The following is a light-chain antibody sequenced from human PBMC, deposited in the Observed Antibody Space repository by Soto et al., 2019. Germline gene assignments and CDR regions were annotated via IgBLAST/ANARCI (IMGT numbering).Light chain of an antibody. J-gene: IGKJ1*01. Sequence: EVVLTQSPGTLSLSPGERATLSCWASQSVRSNYLAWYQQKPGQAPSLLIFGASSRATGIPDRFSGSGSGTDFTLTISRLEPEDFAVYYRQQYGSSPRTFGQGTKVEVK. CDR1: QSVRSNY. CDR3: QQYGSSPRT. CDR2: GAS. V-gene: IGKV3-20*01.